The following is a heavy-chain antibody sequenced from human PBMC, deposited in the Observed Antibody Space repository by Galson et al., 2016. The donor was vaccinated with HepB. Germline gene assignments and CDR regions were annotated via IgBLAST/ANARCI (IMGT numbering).Heavy chain of an antibody. CDR1: GGSVSSGNYY. CDR2: IYSSGST. J-gene: IGHJ3*02. Sequence: SETLSLTCTVSGGSVSSGNYYWSWIRQPPGKKLEWIGYIYSSGSTNHNPSLKSPVTMSVDTSKNQFSLTLTSVTSADTAVYYCARDSDRGGALDIWGQGTLVIVSS. V-gene: IGHV4-61*01. CDR3: ARDSDRGGALDI. D-gene: IGHD1-26*01.